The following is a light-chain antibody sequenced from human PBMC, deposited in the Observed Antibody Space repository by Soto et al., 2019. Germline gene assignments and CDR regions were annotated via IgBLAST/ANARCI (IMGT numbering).Light chain of an antibody. V-gene: IGKV1-5*03. J-gene: IGKJ1*01. CDR3: QQYNSYWT. CDR1: QSISSW. Sequence: DIQMTQSPSTLSASVGDRFTIXXRASQSISSWLAWYQQKPGKAPKXLIYKASSLESGVPSRFSGSGSGTEFTLTISSLQPDDFATYYCQQYNSYWTFGQGTKVDIK. CDR2: KAS.